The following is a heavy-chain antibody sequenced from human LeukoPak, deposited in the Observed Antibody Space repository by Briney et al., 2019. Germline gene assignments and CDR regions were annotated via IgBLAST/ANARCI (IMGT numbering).Heavy chain of an antibody. D-gene: IGHD1-26*01. J-gene: IGHJ6*02. CDR2: ISAYNGNT. V-gene: IGHV1-18*01. CDR3: ARVKRRGSYSYGMDV. Sequence: ASVKVSCKASGYTFTSYGISWVQQAPGQGLEWMGWISAYNGNTNYAQKLQGRVTMTTDTSTSTAYMELRSLRSDDTAVYYCARVKRRGSYSYGMDVWGQGTTVTVSS. CDR1: GYTFTSYG.